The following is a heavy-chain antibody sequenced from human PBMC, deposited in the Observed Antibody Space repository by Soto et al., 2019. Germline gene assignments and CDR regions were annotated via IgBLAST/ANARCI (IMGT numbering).Heavy chain of an antibody. CDR1: GYAFTTYG. J-gene: IGHJ4*02. CDR2: SSAHNGNT. D-gene: IGHD3-10*01. Sequence: QVNLVQSGAEVKKPGASVKVSGQGSGYAFTTYGITWVRQDPGQGLEWMGWSSAHNGNTNNEKKLQGRVTVTKDTSTSTACMELRSLIDYDKDVYYCAGGSYGDYWGQGALVTVSS. V-gene: IGHV1-18*01. CDR3: AGGSYGDY.